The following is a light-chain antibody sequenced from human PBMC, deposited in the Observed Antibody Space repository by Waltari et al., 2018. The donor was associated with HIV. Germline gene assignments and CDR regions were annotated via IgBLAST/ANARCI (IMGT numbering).Light chain of an antibody. J-gene: IGLJ3*02. Sequence: SSELTQDPAVSVALGQTVRITCQGDSLRSYYASWYQQKPGQAPVLVIYGKNNRPSGVPDRFSGSKSATSASLAISGLRSEDEADYYCAAWDDSLSGWVFGGGTQLTVL. CDR3: AAWDDSLSGWV. CDR2: GKN. CDR1: SLRSYY. V-gene: IGLV3-19*01.